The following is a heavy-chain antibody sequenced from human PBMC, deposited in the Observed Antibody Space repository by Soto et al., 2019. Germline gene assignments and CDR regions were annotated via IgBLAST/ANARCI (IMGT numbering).Heavy chain of an antibody. CDR1: GFTFSSYG. J-gene: IGHJ4*02. CDR2: IWDDGSNK. V-gene: IGHV3-33*01. CDR3: ARDRRDDILTGYYLDY. D-gene: IGHD3-9*01. Sequence: QVQLVESGGGVVQPGRSLRLSCAASGFTFSSYGMHWVRQAPGKGLEWGAVIWDDGSNKYYADSVKGRFTISRDNSKNTVYLQMTSLRAEDTAVYYCARDRRDDILTGYYLDYWGQGTLVTVSS.